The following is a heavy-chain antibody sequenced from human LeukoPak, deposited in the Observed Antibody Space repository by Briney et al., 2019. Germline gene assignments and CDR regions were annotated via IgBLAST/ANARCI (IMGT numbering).Heavy chain of an antibody. D-gene: IGHD1-14*01. CDR3: ARANQNYFDY. J-gene: IGHJ4*02. CDR2: INPNSGGT. Sequence: ASVKVSCKASGYTFTGSYMHWVRQAPGQGLEWMGWINPNSGGTNYAQKFQGRVTMTRDTSISTAFMELSRLRSDDTAIYYCARANQNYFDYWGQGTLVTVSS. CDR1: GYTFTGSY. V-gene: IGHV1-2*02.